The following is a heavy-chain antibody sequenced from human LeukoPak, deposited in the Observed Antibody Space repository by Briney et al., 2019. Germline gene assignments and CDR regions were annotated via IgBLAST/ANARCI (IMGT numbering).Heavy chain of an antibody. J-gene: IGHJ4*02. CDR2: ISTSSSYI. CDR3: AMRSGSFSASFDY. V-gene: IGHV3-21*01. D-gene: IGHD3-10*01. CDR1: GFTSSRNS. Sequence: PGGSLRLSCAASGFTSSRNSMNWVRQAPGKGLEWVSSISTSSSYIYYADSVKGRFTISRDNAKNSLYLQMNSLRAEDTAVYYCAMRSGSFSASFDYWGQGTLVTVSS.